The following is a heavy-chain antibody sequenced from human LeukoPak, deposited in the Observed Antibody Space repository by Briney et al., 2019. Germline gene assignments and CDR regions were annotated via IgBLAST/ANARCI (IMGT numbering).Heavy chain of an antibody. J-gene: IGHJ3*02. CDR3: ARHVGATVTHAFDI. V-gene: IGHV4-59*08. CDR1: GGSISSYY. Sequence: SETLSLTCTVSGGSISSYYWSWIRQPPGKGLEWTGYMYYSGSTNYNPSLKSRVTISVDTSKNQFSLKLSSVTAADTAMYYCARHVGATVTHAFDIWGQGTMVTVSS. CDR2: MYYSGST. D-gene: IGHD4-17*01.